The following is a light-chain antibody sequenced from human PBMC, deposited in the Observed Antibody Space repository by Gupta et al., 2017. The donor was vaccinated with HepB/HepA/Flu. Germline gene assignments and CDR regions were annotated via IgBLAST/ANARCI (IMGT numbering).Light chain of an antibody. V-gene: IGKV1-8*01. J-gene: IGKJ3*01. CDR1: QGISSY. CDR2: AAS. Sequence: AIRMTQSPSSFSASTGDRVTITCRASQGISSYLAWYQQKPGKAPKLLIYAASTLQSGVPSRFSGSGSGTDFTLTISCLQSEDFATYYCQQYYSYPLTFGHGTXVDIK. CDR3: QQYYSYPLT.